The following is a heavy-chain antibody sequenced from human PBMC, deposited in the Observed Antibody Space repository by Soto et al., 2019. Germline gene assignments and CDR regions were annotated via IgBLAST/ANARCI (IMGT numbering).Heavy chain of an antibody. V-gene: IGHV4-34*01. CDR2: INHSGST. CDR1: GGSFSGYY. CDR3: ARGSYCSGGSCYSRRGFDY. J-gene: IGHJ4*02. Sequence: QVQLQQWGAGLLKPSETLSLTCAVYGGSFSGYYWSWIRQPPGKGLEWIGEINHSGSTNYNPSLKRRVTITGNPAKNQFSPEVNSVAGAGTAVYYCARGSYCSGGSCYSRRGFDYRGQGTLVTVSS. D-gene: IGHD2-15*01.